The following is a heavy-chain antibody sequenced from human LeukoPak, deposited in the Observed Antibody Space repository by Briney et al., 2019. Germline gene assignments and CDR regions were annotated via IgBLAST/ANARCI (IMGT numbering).Heavy chain of an antibody. J-gene: IGHJ4*02. CDR1: GFTFSTYG. Sequence: PGGSLRLSCAASGFTFSTYGMHWVRQAPGKGLEWVAVIWYDGSNKYYADSVKGRFTISRDNSKNTLYLQMNSLRAEDTAVYYCAKDSDYDILTGFDYWGQGTLVTVSS. CDR3: AKDSDYDILTGFDY. D-gene: IGHD3-9*01. V-gene: IGHV3-33*06. CDR2: IWYDGSNK.